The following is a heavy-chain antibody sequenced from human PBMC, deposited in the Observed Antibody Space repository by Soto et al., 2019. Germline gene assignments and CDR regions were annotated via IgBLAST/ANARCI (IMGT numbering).Heavy chain of an antibody. Sequence: QVQLQESGPVLVKPSQTLSLICTVSGGSINSGGYYWSWIRQLPGRGLEWIGYIYYTGSTYYNPSLKSRITISVDTSANQFSLKLSSVTAADTAIYFCARAFKTMSFYYGMDVWGQGTAVAVSS. D-gene: IGHD3-22*01. CDR3: ARAFKTMSFYYGMDV. CDR1: GGSINSGGYY. J-gene: IGHJ6*02. CDR2: IYYTGST. V-gene: IGHV4-31*03.